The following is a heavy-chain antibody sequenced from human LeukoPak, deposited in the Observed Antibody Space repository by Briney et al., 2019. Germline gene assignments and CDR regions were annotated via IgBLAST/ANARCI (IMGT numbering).Heavy chain of an antibody. CDR1: GFTFSSYW. V-gene: IGHV3-7*03. CDR3: ARVRRITMIVVVIYRAFDI. CDR2: IKQDGSEK. D-gene: IGHD3-22*01. J-gene: IGHJ3*02. Sequence: PGGSLRLSCAASGFTFSSYWMSWVRQAPGKGLEWVANIKQDGSEKYYVDSVKGRFTISRDNAKNSLYLQMNSLRAEDTALYYCARVRRITMIVVVIYRAFDIWGQGTMVTVSS.